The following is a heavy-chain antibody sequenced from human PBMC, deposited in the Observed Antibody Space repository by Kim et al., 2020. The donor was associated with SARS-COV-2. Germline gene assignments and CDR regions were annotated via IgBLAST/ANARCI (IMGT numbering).Heavy chain of an antibody. Sequence: SVKVSCKASGGTFSSYAISWVRQAPGQGLEWMGRIIPILGIANYAQKFQGRVTITADKSTSTAYMELSSLRSEDTAVYYCARPGDGVIPNYYYYYGMDVWGQGTTVTVSS. CDR2: IIPILGIA. D-gene: IGHD3-16*02. V-gene: IGHV1-69*04. J-gene: IGHJ6*02. CDR3: ARPGDGVIPNYYYYYGMDV. CDR1: GGTFSSYA.